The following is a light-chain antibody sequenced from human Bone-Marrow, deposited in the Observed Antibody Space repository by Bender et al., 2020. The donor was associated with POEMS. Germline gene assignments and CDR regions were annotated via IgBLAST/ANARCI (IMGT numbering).Light chain of an antibody. V-gene: IGLV3-21*03. CDR1: NIGSKS. J-gene: IGLJ3*02. CDR3: QVWDSSSDHWV. Sequence: SYVLTQPSSVSVAPGKTATVTCGGDNIGSKSVQWYQQKAGQAPALVVFDDSDRPSGIPERFSGSNSGHTATLTISRAEVGDEADYYCQVWDSSSDHWVFGGGTKL. CDR2: DDS.